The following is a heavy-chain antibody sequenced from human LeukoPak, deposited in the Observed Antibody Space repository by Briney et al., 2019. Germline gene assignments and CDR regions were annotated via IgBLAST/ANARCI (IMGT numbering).Heavy chain of an antibody. CDR1: GFTFSDYY. D-gene: IGHD2-2*01. V-gene: IGHV3-11*04. CDR3: ARDWGYCSSTSCYDYYYMDV. J-gene: IGHJ6*03. CDR2: ISSSGSTI. Sequence: GGSLRLSCAASGFTFSDYYMSWLRQAPGKGLEWVSYISSSGSTIYYADPVEGRFTISRDNAKNSLYLQMNSLRAEDTAVYYCARDWGYCSSTSCYDYYYMDVWGKGTTVIVSS.